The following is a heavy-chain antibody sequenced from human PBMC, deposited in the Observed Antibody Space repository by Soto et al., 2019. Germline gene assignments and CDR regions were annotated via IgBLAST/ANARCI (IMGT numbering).Heavy chain of an antibody. Sequence: TLSLTCAVSGGSISSGGYSWSWIRQPPGKGLEWIGYIYHSGSTYYNPSLKSRVTISVDRSKNQFSLKLSSVTAADTAVYYCARSRGYSYGIDYWGQGTLVTVSS. D-gene: IGHD5-18*01. CDR2: IYHSGST. V-gene: IGHV4-30-2*01. CDR1: GGSISSGGYS. J-gene: IGHJ4*02. CDR3: ARSRGYSYGIDY.